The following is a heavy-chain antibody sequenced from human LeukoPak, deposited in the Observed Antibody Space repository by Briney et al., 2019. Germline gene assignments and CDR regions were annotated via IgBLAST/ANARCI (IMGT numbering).Heavy chain of an antibody. Sequence: PSETLSLTCTVSGGSISSSSYYWGWIRQPPGKGLEWIGSIYYSGSTYYNPSLKSRVTISVDTSKNQFSLKLSSVTAADTAVYYCARDPSIQLWFYQFIGYMDVWGKGTTVTVSS. CDR3: ARDPSIQLWFYQFIGYMDV. D-gene: IGHD5-18*01. CDR2: IYYSGST. V-gene: IGHV4-39*07. CDR1: GGSISSSSYY. J-gene: IGHJ6*03.